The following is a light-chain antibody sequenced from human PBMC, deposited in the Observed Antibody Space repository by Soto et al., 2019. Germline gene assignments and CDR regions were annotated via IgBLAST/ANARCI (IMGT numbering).Light chain of an antibody. V-gene: IGKV3-11*01. J-gene: IGKJ4*01. CDR3: HQHSNWPLT. CDR1: QSVRSS. CDR2: DAS. Sequence: EIVLTQSPATLSLSPGERATLSCRASQSVRSSLGWYQQKPGQAPRLLIYDASNRATGIPARFSGSGSGTDFTLTISSLEPEDFAVYYCHQHSNWPLTFGGGTKLEIK.